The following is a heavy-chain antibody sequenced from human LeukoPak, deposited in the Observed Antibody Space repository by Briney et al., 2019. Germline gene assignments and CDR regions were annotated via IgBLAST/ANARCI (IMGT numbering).Heavy chain of an antibody. J-gene: IGHJ3*02. CDR2: IYTSGST. Sequence: SQTLSLTCTVSGGSISSGSYYWSWIRQPAGKGLEWIGRIYTSGSTNYNPSLKSRVTISVDTSKNQFSLKLSSVTAADTAVYYCARDRNLDAFDIWGQGTKVTVSS. CDR3: ARDRNLDAFDI. V-gene: IGHV4-61*02. CDR1: GGSISSGSYY.